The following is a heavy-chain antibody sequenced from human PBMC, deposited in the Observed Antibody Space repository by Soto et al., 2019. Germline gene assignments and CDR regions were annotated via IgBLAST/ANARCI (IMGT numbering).Heavy chain of an antibody. V-gene: IGHV3-23*01. J-gene: IGHJ3*02. CDR3: AKDRGYCSSTSCYWAFDI. CDR2: ISGSGGST. D-gene: IGHD2-2*01. CDR1: GFTFSSYA. Sequence: EVQLLESGGGLVQPGGSLRLSCAASGFTFSSYAMSWVRQAPGKGLEWVSAISGSGGSTYYADSVKGRFTISRDNSKNPLYLQMNSLRAEDTAVYYCAKDRGYCSSTSCYWAFDIWGQGTMVTVSS.